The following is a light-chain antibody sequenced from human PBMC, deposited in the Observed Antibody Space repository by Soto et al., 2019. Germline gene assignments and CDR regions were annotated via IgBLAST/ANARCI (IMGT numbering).Light chain of an antibody. V-gene: IGLV1-44*01. CDR3: AAWDDRLNGWV. Sequence: QSVLTQPPSASGTPGQRVTISCSGSSSNIGSNTVNWYQQVPGTAPKLLIYNNNQRPSGVPDRFSGSKSGTSASLAISGLQSEDECDYYCAAWDDRLNGWVLGGGTKVNVL. CDR2: NNN. CDR1: SSNIGSNT. J-gene: IGLJ3*02.